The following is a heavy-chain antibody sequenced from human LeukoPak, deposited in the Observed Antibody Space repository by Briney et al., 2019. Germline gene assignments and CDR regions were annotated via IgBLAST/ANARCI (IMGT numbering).Heavy chain of an antibody. V-gene: IGHV3-33*01. D-gene: IGHD4-17*01. CDR2: IWYDGSNK. J-gene: IGHJ4*02. Sequence: EGSLRLSCAASGFTFSSYGMHWVRQAPGKGLEWVAVIWYDGSNKYYADSAKGRFTISRDNSKNTLYLQMNSLRAEDTAVYYCARAQSYGDYPWYFDYWGQGTLVTVSS. CDR1: GFTFSSYG. CDR3: ARAQSYGDYPWYFDY.